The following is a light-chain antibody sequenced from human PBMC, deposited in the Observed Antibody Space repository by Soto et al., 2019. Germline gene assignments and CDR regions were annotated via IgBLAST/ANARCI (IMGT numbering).Light chain of an antibody. CDR1: QSLLQSNGYNY. Sequence: DMVMSHSPLSLPVPQGEQPSISCRPSQSLLQSNGYNYLDWYLQKSGQSPQLLIYVGSTRASGVPDRFNGSGSGTDFTLKIRRVEAEDVGVYYCMQPLHTPWTFGQGTKVDIK. CDR3: MQPLHTPWT. CDR2: VGS. V-gene: IGKV2-28*01. J-gene: IGKJ1*01.